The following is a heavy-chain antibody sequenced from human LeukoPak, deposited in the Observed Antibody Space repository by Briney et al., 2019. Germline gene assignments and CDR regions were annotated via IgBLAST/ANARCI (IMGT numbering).Heavy chain of an antibody. V-gene: IGHV3-23*01. Sequence: PGGSLRLSCAASGFTFSSYAMSWVLQAPGKGLKCVSSISCSGGSTYYADSVKGRFTISRDNSKNTLYLQMNSLRAEDTAVYYCAKGPIYYDSSGYYPRQWGQGTLVTVSS. CDR1: GFTFSSYA. D-gene: IGHD3-22*01. CDR2: ISCSGGST. J-gene: IGHJ4*02. CDR3: AKGPIYYDSSGYYPRQ.